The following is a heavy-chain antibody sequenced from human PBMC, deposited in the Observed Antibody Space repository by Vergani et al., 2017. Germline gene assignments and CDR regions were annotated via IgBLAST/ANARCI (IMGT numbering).Heavy chain of an antibody. CDR1: GGSISSSNW. V-gene: IGHV4-4*02. CDR3: ARVGFDYYGSWGYPSRLIYYFDY. Sequence: QVQLPESGPGLVKPSGTLSLTCAVSGGSISSSNWWSWVRQPPGKGLEWIGEIYHSGRTNYNPSLNSRVTISVDKSQNQFFLQLSSVTAADTAVYYFARVGFDYYGSWGYPSRLIYYFDYWGQGTLVTVSS. D-gene: IGHD3-10*01. CDR2: IYHSGRT. J-gene: IGHJ4*02.